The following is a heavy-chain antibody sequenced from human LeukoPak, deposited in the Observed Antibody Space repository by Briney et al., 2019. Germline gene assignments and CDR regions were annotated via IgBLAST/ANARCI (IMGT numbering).Heavy chain of an antibody. CDR2: IYYSGST. J-gene: IGHJ6*03. CDR1: GGSISSGDYY. CDR3: ATNDFWSGYYTGYYYYYMDV. V-gene: IGHV4-30-4*08. D-gene: IGHD3-3*01. Sequence: SQTLSLTCTVSGGSISSGDYYWSWIRQPPGKGLEWIEYIYYSGSTYYNPSLKSRVTISVDTSKNQFSLKLSSVTAADTAVYYCATNDFWSGYYTGYYYYYMDVWGKGTTVTVSS.